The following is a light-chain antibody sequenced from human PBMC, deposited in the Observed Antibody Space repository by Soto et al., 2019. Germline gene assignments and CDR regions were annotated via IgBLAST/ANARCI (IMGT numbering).Light chain of an antibody. CDR1: QNVSSNH. CDR2: GAS. Sequence: ESVLTQSPGTLSLSPGERATLSCRASQNVSSNHLAWYRQKRGQPPRLLIYGASSRATGTPGRFSGSGSGTDFTLTITRLEPDDFATYYCQQYNSYSRTFGQGTKVDI. J-gene: IGKJ1*01. V-gene: IGKV3-20*01. CDR3: QQYNSYSRT.